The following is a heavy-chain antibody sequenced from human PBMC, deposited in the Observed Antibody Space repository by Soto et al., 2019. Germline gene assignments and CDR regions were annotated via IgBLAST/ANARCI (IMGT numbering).Heavy chain of an antibody. CDR1: GFTFSRYG. J-gene: IGHJ6*02. D-gene: IGHD6-25*01. V-gene: IGHV3-21*02. Sequence: EVQLVESGGGLVKPGGSLRLSCAASGFTFSRYGMNWVRQAPGKGLELVSSIGGLSSYIYYADSVKGRFTVSRDNAKNSLYVQMNSLRAEDTAVYYCARDPQQRLADSYYYGMDVWGQGTTVIVSS. CDR2: IGGLSSYI. CDR3: ARDPQQRLADSYYYGMDV.